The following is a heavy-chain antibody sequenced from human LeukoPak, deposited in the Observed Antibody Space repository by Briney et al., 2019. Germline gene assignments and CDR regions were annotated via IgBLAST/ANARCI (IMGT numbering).Heavy chain of an antibody. Sequence: ASVKVSCKASGGTFSSYAISWVRQAPGQGLEWMGGIIPIFGTANYAQKFQGRVTITADESTSTAYMELSSLRSEDTAVYYCATAYSSGYYGYYYWGQGTLVTVSS. D-gene: IGHD3-22*01. CDR2: IIPIFGTA. J-gene: IGHJ4*02. V-gene: IGHV1-69*13. CDR1: GGTFSSYA. CDR3: ATAYSSGYYGYYY.